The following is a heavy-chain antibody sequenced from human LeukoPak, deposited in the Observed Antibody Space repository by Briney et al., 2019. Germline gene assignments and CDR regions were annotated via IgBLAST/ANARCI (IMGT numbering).Heavy chain of an antibody. CDR3: VRDLPTTVTTFDY. CDR1: GYTFTSYG. D-gene: IGHD4-17*01. Sequence: ASVKVSCKASGYTFTSYGITWVRQAPGQGLEWMGWISAYKGNTNYAQKLQGRVTMTTDTSTSTAYMELRSLRSDDTAVYYCVRDLPTTVTTFDYWGQGTLVTVSS. J-gene: IGHJ4*02. V-gene: IGHV1-18*01. CDR2: ISAYKGNT.